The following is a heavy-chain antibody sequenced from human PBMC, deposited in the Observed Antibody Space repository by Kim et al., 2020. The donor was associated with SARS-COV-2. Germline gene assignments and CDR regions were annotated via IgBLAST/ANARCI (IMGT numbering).Heavy chain of an antibody. CDR3: ARARKPGIAAAGTGDYGMDV. Sequence: SETLSLTCAVSGGSISSSNWWSWVRQPPGKGLEWIGEIYHSGSTNYNPSLKSRVTISVDKSKNQFSLKLSSVTAADTAVYYCARARKPGIAAAGTGDYGMDVWGQGTTVTVSS. CDR2: IYHSGST. D-gene: IGHD6-13*01. V-gene: IGHV4-4*02. CDR1: GGSISSSNW. J-gene: IGHJ6*02.